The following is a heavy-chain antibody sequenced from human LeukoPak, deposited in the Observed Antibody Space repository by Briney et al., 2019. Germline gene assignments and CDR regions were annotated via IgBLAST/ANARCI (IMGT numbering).Heavy chain of an antibody. D-gene: IGHD3-22*01. J-gene: IGHJ4*02. CDR1: GGSMSSYY. CDR3: ARAVDDSSGYYRIDY. CDR2: ISCSGST. Sequence: SETLSLTCTVSGGSMSSYYWSWIRQPPGRGLEWIGYISCSGSTNYNPSLKSRVTISVDTSKNQFSLKLSSVTAADTAVYYCARAVDDSSGYYRIDYWGQGTLVTVSS. V-gene: IGHV4-59*01.